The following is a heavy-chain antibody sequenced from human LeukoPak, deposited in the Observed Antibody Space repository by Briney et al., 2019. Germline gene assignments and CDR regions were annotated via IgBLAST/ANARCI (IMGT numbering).Heavy chain of an antibody. J-gene: IGHJ4*02. CDR2: IRPGGSEG. V-gene: IGHV3-7*01. CDR1: GFTFSSYW. Sequence: GGSLRLSCAASGFTFSSYWMTWLRQAPGKGLEWVANIRPGGSEGYYVDSVKGRFTISRDNAKNSLYLQMNNLRAEDTAVYYCARVPGFDYWGQGALVTVSS. CDR3: ARVPGFDY.